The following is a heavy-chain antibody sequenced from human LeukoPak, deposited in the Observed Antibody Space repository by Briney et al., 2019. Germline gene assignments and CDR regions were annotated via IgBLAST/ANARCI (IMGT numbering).Heavy chain of an antibody. CDR3: VRELREYNYGPSLGFDP. V-gene: IGHV4-59*12. CDR1: GGSISSYY. CDR2: IYYSGST. J-gene: IGHJ5*02. Sequence: SETLSLTCTVSGGSISSYYWSWIRQPPGKGLEWIGYIYYSGSTNYNSSLKSRVTISVATSKNQFSLKLSSVTAADTAVYYCVRELREYNYGPSLGFDPWGQGTLVTVSS. D-gene: IGHD5-18*01.